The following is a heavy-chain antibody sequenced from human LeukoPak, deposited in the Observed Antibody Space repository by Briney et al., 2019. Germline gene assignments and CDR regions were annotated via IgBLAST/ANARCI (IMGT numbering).Heavy chain of an antibody. Sequence: GRSLRLSCAASGFTFSSYWMSWVRQAPGKGLEWVANIKQDGSEKYYVDSVKGRFIISRDNAKNSLYLQMNSLRAEDTALYYCARYYSGSGSFDYWGQGTLVTVSS. CDR1: GFTFSSYW. V-gene: IGHV3-7*01. D-gene: IGHD3-10*01. CDR2: IKQDGSEK. CDR3: ARYYSGSGSFDY. J-gene: IGHJ4*02.